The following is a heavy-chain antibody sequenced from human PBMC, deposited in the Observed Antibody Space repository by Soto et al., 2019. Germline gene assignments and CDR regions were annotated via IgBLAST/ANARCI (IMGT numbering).Heavy chain of an antibody. V-gene: IGHV1-69*01. Sequence: QVQLVQSGAEVKKPGSSVKVSCKASGGTFSSYAISWVRQAPGQGLEWMGGIIPIFGTANYAQKFQGRVTITEDESTSTAYMELSSLRSEDTAVYYCARDTYYYGSGSYYRGYNWFDPWGQGTLVTVSS. CDR3: ARDTYYYGSGSYYRGYNWFDP. J-gene: IGHJ5*02. CDR2: IIPIFGTA. D-gene: IGHD3-10*01. CDR1: GGTFSSYA.